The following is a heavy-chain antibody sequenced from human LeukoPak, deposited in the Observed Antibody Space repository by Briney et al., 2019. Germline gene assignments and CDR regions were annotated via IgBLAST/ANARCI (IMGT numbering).Heavy chain of an antibody. Sequence: SETLSLTCAVSGGSISNYYWSCVRQPPGKGLEWIGHIYYTGSANYNPSLETQVTISVDTSKNQFSLKLSSVTAADTAVYYCARTNYYGSGTYIDYWGQGILVTVSS. J-gene: IGHJ4*02. D-gene: IGHD3-10*01. CDR3: ARTNYYGSGTYIDY. CDR2: IYYTGSA. V-gene: IGHV4-59*01. CDR1: GGSISNYY.